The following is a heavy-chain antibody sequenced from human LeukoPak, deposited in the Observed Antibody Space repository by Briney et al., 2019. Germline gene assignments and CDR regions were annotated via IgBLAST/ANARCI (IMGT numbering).Heavy chain of an antibody. CDR3: ARSVGARTRFDY. J-gene: IGHJ4*02. D-gene: IGHD1-26*01. CDR2: IYCSGST. V-gene: IGHV4-59*01. Sequence: SSETLSLTCTVSGGSISSYYWSWIRQPPGKGLEWIGYIYCSGSTSYNPSLKSRVTISVDTSKNQFSLKLSSVTAADTAVYYCARSVGARTRFDYWGQGTLVTVSS. CDR1: GGSISSYY.